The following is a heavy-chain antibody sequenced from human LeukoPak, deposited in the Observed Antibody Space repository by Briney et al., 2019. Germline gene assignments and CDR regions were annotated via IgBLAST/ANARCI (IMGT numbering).Heavy chain of an antibody. CDR3: AKFGYSDWLSHFDY. J-gene: IGHJ4*02. V-gene: IGHV3-23*01. Sequence: GGSLRLSCAASGFIYSSYAMSWVRQAPGKGLEWVSGISGSGGSTNYADSVKGRFTISRDNSKNTLYLQMNSLRAEDTAVYYCAKFGYSDWLSHFDYWRQGTLVTVSS. D-gene: IGHD3-9*01. CDR1: GFIYSSYA. CDR2: ISGSGGST.